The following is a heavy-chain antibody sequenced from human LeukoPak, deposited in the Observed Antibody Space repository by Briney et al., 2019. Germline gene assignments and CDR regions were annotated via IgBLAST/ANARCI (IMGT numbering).Heavy chain of an antibody. CDR2: IIPILGIA. V-gene: IGHV1-69*04. J-gene: IGHJ4*02. D-gene: IGHD3-22*01. Sequence: RASVKVSCKASGGTFSSYAISWVRQAPGQGLEWMGRIIPILGIANYAQKFQGRVTITADKSTSTAYMELSSLRSEDTAVYYSASAPFTYYYDSSLIRGIDYWGQGTLVTVSS. CDR3: ASAPFTYYYDSSLIRGIDY. CDR1: GGTFSSYA.